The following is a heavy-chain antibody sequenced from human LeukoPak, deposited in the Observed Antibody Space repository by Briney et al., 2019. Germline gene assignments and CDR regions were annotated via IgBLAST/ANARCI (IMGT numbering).Heavy chain of an antibody. Sequence: PGGSLRLSCAASGFTFSDYYMSWIRQAPGKGLEWVSYISSSGSTIYYADSVKGRFTISRDNAKNSLYLQMNSLRAEDTAVYYCARDGIAAAGTNYYYGMDVWGQGTTVTVSS. CDR2: ISSSGSTI. V-gene: IGHV3-11*01. CDR3: ARDGIAAAGTNYYYGMDV. CDR1: GFTFSDYY. J-gene: IGHJ6*02. D-gene: IGHD6-13*01.